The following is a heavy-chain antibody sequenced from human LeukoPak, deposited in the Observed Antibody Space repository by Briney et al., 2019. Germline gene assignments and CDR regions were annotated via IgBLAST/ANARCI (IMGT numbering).Heavy chain of an antibody. J-gene: IGHJ4*02. CDR1: GFTFSDYY. CDR2: ISSSGSTI. CDR3: ARSVYGGYQSLD. V-gene: IGHV3-11*04. Sequence: GGSLRLSCAASGFTFSDYYMSWIRQAPGKGLEWVSYISSSGSTIYYADSVKGRFTISRDSSQNTLYLQMNGLRPEDTAVYYCARSVYGGYQSLDWGQGTLVTVSS. D-gene: IGHD5-12*01.